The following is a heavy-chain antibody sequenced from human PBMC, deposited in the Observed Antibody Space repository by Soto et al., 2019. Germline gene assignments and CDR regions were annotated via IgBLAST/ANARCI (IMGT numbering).Heavy chain of an antibody. Sequence: PSETLSLTCTVSGGSISIFYWSWIRQPPGKGLEWIGYVYYTGSTSYNPSLKRRVTFSADSSRGQFSLRLNSVTAADTAVYYCARTVLGPDLLADSFVDYYYYMDVWGQGTTVTVSS. CDR2: VYYTGST. V-gene: IGHV4-59*08. CDR3: ARTVLGPDLLADSFVDYYYYMDV. J-gene: IGHJ6*03. CDR1: GGSISIFY. D-gene: IGHD3-9*01.